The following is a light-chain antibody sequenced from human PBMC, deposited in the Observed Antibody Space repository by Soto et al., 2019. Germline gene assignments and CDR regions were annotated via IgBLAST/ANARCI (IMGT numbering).Light chain of an antibody. CDR3: QQYNTWLWT. CDR1: QSINAH. V-gene: IGKV3-15*01. CDR2: GAS. J-gene: IGKJ1*01. Sequence: EVVRTQSPATLSVSPGERVTLSCRASQSINAHLAWYQQKPCQAPRLLIHGASTRATGIPARFSGSGFGTEFLITIRSLQSEDFAVYYCQQYNTWLWTYGQGTNVEIQ.